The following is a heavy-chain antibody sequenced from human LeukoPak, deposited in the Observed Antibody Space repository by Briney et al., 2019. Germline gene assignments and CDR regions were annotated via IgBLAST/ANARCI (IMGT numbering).Heavy chain of an antibody. CDR3: AREYSDGSGSYYYYYGMDV. D-gene: IGHD3-10*01. Sequence: PGGSLRLSCAASGFTFSSYWMSWVRQAPGKGLEWVANIKQDGSEKYYVDSVKGRFTISRDNAKNSLYLQMNSLRAEDTAVYYCAREYSDGSGSYYYYYGMDVWGKGTTVIVSS. CDR1: GFTFSSYW. V-gene: IGHV3-7*03. CDR2: IKQDGSEK. J-gene: IGHJ6*04.